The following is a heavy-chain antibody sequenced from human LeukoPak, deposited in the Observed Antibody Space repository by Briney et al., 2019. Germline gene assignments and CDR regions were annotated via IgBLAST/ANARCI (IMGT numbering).Heavy chain of an antibody. Sequence: GASVKVSCKPSGYTFTGYYLHWVRQAPGQGPEWMGWINPNTGATMYSQKFQGRVTVTRDTSVSTGYMELGSLTSDDSAVYYCARDRVGSGWPRPYYFEIWGQGTLVTVSS. D-gene: IGHD6-19*01. CDR2: INPNTGAT. J-gene: IGHJ4*02. CDR3: ARDRVGSGWPRPYYFEI. V-gene: IGHV1-2*02. CDR1: GYTFTGYY.